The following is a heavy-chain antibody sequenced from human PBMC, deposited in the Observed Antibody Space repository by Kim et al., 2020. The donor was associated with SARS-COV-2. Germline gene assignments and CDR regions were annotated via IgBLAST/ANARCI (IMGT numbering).Heavy chain of an antibody. Sequence: DAVKSRFTISRDNAKNSLYLQMNSLRDEDTAVYYCARDGAEDYYYYGMDVWGQGTKVTVSS. CDR3: ARDGAEDYYYYGMDV. D-gene: IGHD2-15*01. J-gene: IGHJ6*02. V-gene: IGHV3-48*02.